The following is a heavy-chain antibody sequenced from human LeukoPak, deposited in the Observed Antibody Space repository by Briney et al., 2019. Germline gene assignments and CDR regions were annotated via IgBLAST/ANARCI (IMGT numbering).Heavy chain of an antibody. CDR2: ISWNSGSI. CDR1: GYSFDDYA. V-gene: IGHV3-9*01. CDR3: ARNRAAAVYFDY. J-gene: IGHJ4*02. D-gene: IGHD6-13*01. Sequence: GGSLRLSCAASGYSFDDYAMHWVRQAPGKGLEWVSGISWNSGSIGYAGSVKGRFTISRDNAKNSLYLQMNSLRTEDTALYYCARNRAAAVYFDYWGQGTLVTVSS.